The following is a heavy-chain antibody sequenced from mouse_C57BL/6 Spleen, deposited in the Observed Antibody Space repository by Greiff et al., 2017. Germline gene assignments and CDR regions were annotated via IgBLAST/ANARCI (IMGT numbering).Heavy chain of an antibody. D-gene: IGHD1-1*01. CDR3: ARGYYGFDY. CDR1: GFTFSDYG. V-gene: IGHV5-17*01. CDR2: LSSGSSTI. J-gene: IGHJ2*01. Sequence: EVMLVASGGGLVKPGGSLKLSCAASGFTFSDYGMHWVRQAPATGLAWVAYLSSGSSTIYYADTVKGRFTISRDNAKNTLFLQMTSLRAEDTAMYYCARGYYGFDYWGQGTTLTVAS.